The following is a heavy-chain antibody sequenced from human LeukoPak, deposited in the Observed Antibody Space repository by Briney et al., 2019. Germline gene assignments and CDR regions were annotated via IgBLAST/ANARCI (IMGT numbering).Heavy chain of an antibody. V-gene: IGHV4-34*01. CDR3: ARFQWLLYYYYGTDV. D-gene: IGHD6-19*01. J-gene: IGHJ6*02. CDR2: INHSGST. Sequence: SETLSLTCAVYGGSFSGYYWSWTRQPPGKGLEWIGEINHSGSTNYNPSLKSRVTISVDTSKNQFSLKLSSVTAADTAVYYCARFQWLLYYYYGTDVWGQGTTVTVSS. CDR1: GGSFSGYY.